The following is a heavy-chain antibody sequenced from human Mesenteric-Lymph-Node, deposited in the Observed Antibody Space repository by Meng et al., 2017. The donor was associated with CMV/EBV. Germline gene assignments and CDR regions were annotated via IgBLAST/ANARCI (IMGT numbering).Heavy chain of an antibody. CDR2: IIPIFGTA. CDR3: ARVLYYGMDV. J-gene: IGHJ6*02. CDR1: GYTFTGYY. V-gene: IGHV1-69*05. Sequence: SVKVSCKASGYTFTGYYMHWVRQAPGQGLEWMGGIIPIFGTANYAQKFQGRVTITTDESTSTAYMELSSLRSEDTAVYYCARVLYYGMDVWGQGTTVTVSS.